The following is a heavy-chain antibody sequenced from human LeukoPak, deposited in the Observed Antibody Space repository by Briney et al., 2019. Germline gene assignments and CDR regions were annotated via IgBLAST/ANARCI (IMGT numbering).Heavy chain of an antibody. CDR2: FDPEDGET. Sequence: GASVKVSCKVSGYTLTELSMHWVRQAPGKGLEWMGGFDPEDGETIYAQKFQGRVTITRNTSISTAYMELSSLRSEDTAVYYCARGGWFDPWGQGTLVTVSS. V-gene: IGHV1-24*01. CDR1: GYTLTELS. J-gene: IGHJ5*02. CDR3: ARGGWFDP.